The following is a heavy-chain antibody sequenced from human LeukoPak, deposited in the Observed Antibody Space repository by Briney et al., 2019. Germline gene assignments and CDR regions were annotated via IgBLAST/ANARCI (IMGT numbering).Heavy chain of an antibody. D-gene: IGHD6-13*01. CDR2: IDPSDSYT. V-gene: IGHV5-10-1*01. J-gene: IGHJ4*02. Sequence: NHGESLKISCKGSGYSFTTYWISWVRQMPGKGLEWMGRIDPSDSYTNYSPSFQGHVTISADKSFSTAYLQWTSLKASDTAMYYCARHAKAYGSSCDYWGREPWSPSPQ. CDR3: ARHAKAYGSSCDY. CDR1: GYSFTTYW.